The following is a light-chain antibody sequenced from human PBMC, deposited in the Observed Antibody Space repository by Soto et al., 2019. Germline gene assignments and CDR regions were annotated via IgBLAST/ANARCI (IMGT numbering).Light chain of an antibody. CDR3: QQYNNWPPYT. V-gene: IGKV3-15*01. CDR2: GAS. Sequence: EGVMTQSPATLSASPGERVILSCRASQNIGSNLAWYQQRPGQAPRLLMYGASTRATETPARFSGSGSATDFTLTISSLQSEDFAVYYCQQYNNWPPYTFGQGTKVDIK. CDR1: QNIGSN. J-gene: IGKJ2*01.